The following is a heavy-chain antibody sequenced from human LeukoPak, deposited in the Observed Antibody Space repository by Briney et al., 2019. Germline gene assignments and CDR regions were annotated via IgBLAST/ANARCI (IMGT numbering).Heavy chain of an antibody. J-gene: IGHJ6*02. CDR3: ARAFLDCSSTSCYGFV. V-gene: IGHV1-69*13. D-gene: IGHD2-2*01. CDR1: GGTFSSYA. Sequence: ASVKVSCKASGGTFSSYAISWVRQAPGQGLEWMGGIIPIFGTANYAQKFQGRVTITADESTSTAYMELSSLRSEDTAVYYCARAFLDCSSTSCYGFVWGQGTTVTVSS. CDR2: IIPIFGTA.